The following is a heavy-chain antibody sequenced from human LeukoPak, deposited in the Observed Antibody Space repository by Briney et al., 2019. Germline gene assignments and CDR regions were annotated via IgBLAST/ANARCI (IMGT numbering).Heavy chain of an antibody. CDR1: GFTFSNAW. CDR3: ARETWELEEIDY. V-gene: IGHV3-15*01. CDR2: IKSKTDGGTT. J-gene: IGHJ4*02. D-gene: IGHD1-26*01. Sequence: GGSLRLSCAASGFTFSNAWMSWVRQAPGKGLEWVGRIKSKTDGGTTDYAAPVKGRFTISRDDSKNTLYLQMNSLKTEDTAVYYCARETWELEEIDYWGQGTLVTVSS.